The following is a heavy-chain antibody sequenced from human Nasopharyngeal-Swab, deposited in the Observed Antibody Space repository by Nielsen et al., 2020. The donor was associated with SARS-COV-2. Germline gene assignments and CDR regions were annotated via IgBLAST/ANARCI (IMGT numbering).Heavy chain of an antibody. CDR1: GFTFSSYA. D-gene: IGHD4-17*01. CDR2: ISYDGVNK. V-gene: IGHV3-30-3*01. CDR3: ATDGVRNFDY. J-gene: IGHJ4*02. Sequence: GESLKISCAASGFTFSSYAVHRVRQSPGKGLEWAALISYDGVNKFYADSVKGRFTISRDNSKNMLYLEMNSLRAEDTAIYYCATDGVRNFDYWGQGTLVTVSS.